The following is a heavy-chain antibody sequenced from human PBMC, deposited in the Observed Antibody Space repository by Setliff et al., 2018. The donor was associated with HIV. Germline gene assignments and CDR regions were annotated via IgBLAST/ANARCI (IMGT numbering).Heavy chain of an antibody. Sequence: SETLSLTCTFSGVTSGDYYWTWIRQHPVKGLEWIGYIYSSGTKYYNPSLKSRLAISLDTSKNQFSLNLKSVTAADTAVYYCARLAGKSILEWLSPDAFDIWGQGTMVTVSS. J-gene: IGHJ3*02. V-gene: IGHV4-31*03. CDR3: ARLAGKSILEWLSPDAFDI. CDR2: IYSSGTK. CDR1: GVTSGDYY. D-gene: IGHD3-3*01.